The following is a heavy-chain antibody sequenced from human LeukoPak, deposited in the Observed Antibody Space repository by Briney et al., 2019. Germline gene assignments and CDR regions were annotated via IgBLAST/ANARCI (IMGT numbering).Heavy chain of an antibody. V-gene: IGHV3-21*01. Sequence: PGGSLRLSCAASGFTFSTYSMNWVRQAPGKGLEWVSSISNNGNYIYYADSVKGRFTISRDNAKNSLYQQMNSLRVEDTAVYYCAGLYCSGDCYAFDYWGQGTLVTVSS. CDR1: GFTFSTYS. CDR2: ISNNGNYI. CDR3: AGLYCSGDCYAFDY. D-gene: IGHD2-21*02. J-gene: IGHJ4*02.